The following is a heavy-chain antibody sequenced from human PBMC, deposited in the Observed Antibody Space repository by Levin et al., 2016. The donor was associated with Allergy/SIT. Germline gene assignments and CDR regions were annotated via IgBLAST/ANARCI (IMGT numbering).Heavy chain of an antibody. V-gene: IGHV4-61*01. CDR2: MFYGGST. CDR1: GASVSSGNHY. D-gene: IGHD3-9*01. J-gene: IGHJ6*02. CDR3: ARVSLALGDYDVLTGYSGAYAMDV. Sequence: SETLSLTCIVSGASVSSGNHYWTWLRQPPGKGLEWIGYMFYGGSTNYNPSLKSRVTISVGTSKNQFSLKLSSVTAADTAVYYCARVSLALGDYDVLTGYSGAYAMDVWGQGTTVTVSS.